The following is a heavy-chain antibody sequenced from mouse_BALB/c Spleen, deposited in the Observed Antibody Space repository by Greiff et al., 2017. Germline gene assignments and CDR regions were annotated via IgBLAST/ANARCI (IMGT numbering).Heavy chain of an antibody. CDR2: IRSKSNNYAT. Sequence: EVQLVESGGGLVQPGGSLKLSCAASGFTFTTYAMNWVRQAPGKGMEWVARIRSKSNNYATYYADSVKDRFTISRDDSQSMLYLQMNNLKTEDTAVYYCVRQDYGSSYGFAYWGQGTLVTVSA. CDR1: GFTFTTYA. J-gene: IGHJ3*01. V-gene: IGHV10-1*02. CDR3: VRQDYGSSYGFAY. D-gene: IGHD1-1*01.